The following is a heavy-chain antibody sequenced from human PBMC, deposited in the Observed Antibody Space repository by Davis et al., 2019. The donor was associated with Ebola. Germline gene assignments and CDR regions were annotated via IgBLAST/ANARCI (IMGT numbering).Heavy chain of an antibody. Sequence: GESLKISCAASGFTFSNAWMSWVRQAPGKGLEWVGRIKSKTDGGTTDYAAPVKGRFTISKDDSKNTLYLQMNSLKTEDTAVYYCTTVFGTSWYYYGMDVWGQGTTVTVSS. J-gene: IGHJ6*02. CDR2: IKSKTDGGTT. D-gene: IGHD2-2*01. V-gene: IGHV3-15*01. CDR1: GFTFSNAW. CDR3: TTVFGTSWYYYGMDV.